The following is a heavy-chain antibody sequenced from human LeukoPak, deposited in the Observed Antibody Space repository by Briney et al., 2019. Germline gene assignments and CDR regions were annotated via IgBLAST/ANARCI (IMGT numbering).Heavy chain of an antibody. D-gene: IGHD3-10*01. J-gene: IGHJ6*02. V-gene: IGHV4-59*01. Sequence: SETPSLTCTVSGGSISSYYWSWIRQPPGKGLEWIGYIYYSGSTNYNPSLKSRVTISVDTSKNQFSLKLSSVTAADTAVYYCARGRPRGYYYGMDVWGQGTTVTVSS. CDR1: GGSISSYY. CDR2: IYYSGST. CDR3: ARGRPRGYYYGMDV.